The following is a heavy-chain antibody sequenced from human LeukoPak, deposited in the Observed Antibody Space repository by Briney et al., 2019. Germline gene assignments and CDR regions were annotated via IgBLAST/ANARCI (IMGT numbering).Heavy chain of an antibody. V-gene: IGHV3-53*01. CDR3: ARGVEPLAANTLAY. D-gene: IGHD1-14*01. CDR1: GFTVITND. CDR2: LYGDGNT. Sequence: PGGSLRLSCAASGFTVITNDMTWVRQAPGKGLEWVSVLYGDGNTKYADSVQGRFTISRDNSKNTLYLEMNGLSPDDTAVYYCARGVEPLAANTLAYWGQGTLVTVSS. J-gene: IGHJ4*02.